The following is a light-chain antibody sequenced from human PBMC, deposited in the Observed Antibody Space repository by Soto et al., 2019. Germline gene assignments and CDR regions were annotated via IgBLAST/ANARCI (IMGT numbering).Light chain of an antibody. CDR2: GAS. CDR1: QSVSSTY. Sequence: PGARATLSCRASQSVSSTYLAWYQQKPGQAPRLLIYGASSRATGIPDRFSGSGSGTDFTLTISRLEPEDFALYYCQQYGSSPPYTFGQGTKLEIK. V-gene: IGKV3-20*01. J-gene: IGKJ2*01. CDR3: QQYGSSPPYT.